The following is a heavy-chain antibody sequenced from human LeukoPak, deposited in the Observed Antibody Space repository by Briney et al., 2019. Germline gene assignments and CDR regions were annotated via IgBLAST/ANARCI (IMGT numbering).Heavy chain of an antibody. CDR2: IYPDDSET. CDR1: GYGFTNYW. D-gene: IGHD2-2*01. V-gene: IGHV5-51*01. Sequence: GESLKISCKASGYGFTNYWIGWVRQVPGKGLEWMGIIYPDDSETRYSPSFQGQVTISADKSITTAYLQWSSLKASDTAMYFCARHRGDCTSTSCFHYYFDYWGQGTLVTVSS. CDR3: ARHRGDCTSTSCFHYYFDY. J-gene: IGHJ4*02.